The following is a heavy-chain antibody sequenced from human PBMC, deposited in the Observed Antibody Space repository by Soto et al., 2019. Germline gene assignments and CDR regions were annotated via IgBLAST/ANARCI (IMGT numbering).Heavy chain of an antibody. V-gene: IGHV3-30-3*01. J-gene: IGHJ4*02. CDR1: GFIFRSYA. Sequence: GGSLRLSCTASGFIFRSYALHWVRQAPGKGLEWVAGISNNGTDKYYADSVKGRFTISRDNYKNTLYLQMNSLRAEDTAVYYCAKDRDIVVVPAAMRLGFLDYWGQGTLVTVSS. D-gene: IGHD2-2*01. CDR2: ISNNGTDK. CDR3: AKDRDIVVVPAAMRLGFLDY.